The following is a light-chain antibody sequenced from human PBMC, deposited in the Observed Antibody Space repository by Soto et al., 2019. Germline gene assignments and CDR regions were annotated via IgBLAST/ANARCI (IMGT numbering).Light chain of an antibody. V-gene: IGLV1-44*01. CDR1: GSNIGGNT. CDR2: SNN. J-gene: IGLJ3*02. CDR3: AAWDDNLRGML. Sequence: QSVLVQPPSASGTPGQRVTISCSGSGSNIGGNTVNWYQQFPGTAPQVIFFSNNRRPSGVPDRFSASKSGTSASLVISGLQSEDEADYYCAAWDDNLRGMLFGGGIKLTVL.